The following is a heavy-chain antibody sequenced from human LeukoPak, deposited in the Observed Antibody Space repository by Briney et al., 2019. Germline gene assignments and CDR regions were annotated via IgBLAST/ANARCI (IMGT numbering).Heavy chain of an antibody. V-gene: IGHV4-34*01. Sequence: PSETLSLTCAVYGGSFSGYYWSWLRQPPGKGLEWIGEINHSGSTNYNPSLKSRVTISVDTSKNQFSLKLSSVTAADTAVYYCARVVLDTATPFDYWGQGTLVTVSS. D-gene: IGHD5-18*01. CDR2: INHSGST. J-gene: IGHJ4*02. CDR1: GGSFSGYY. CDR3: ARVVLDTATPFDY.